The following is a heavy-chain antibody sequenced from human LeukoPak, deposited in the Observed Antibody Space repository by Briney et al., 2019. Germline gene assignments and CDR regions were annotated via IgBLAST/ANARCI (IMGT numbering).Heavy chain of an antibody. CDR3: ARDVGSTSSYYYYYGMDV. CDR1: GFTFSSYA. J-gene: IGHJ6*02. V-gene: IGHV3-30-3*01. Sequence: GRSLKLSCAASGFTFSSYAMHWVRQAPGKGLEWVAVISYDGSNKYYADSVKGRFTISRDNSKNTLYLQMNSLRAEDTAVYYCARDVGSTSSYYYYYGMDVWGQGTTVTVSS. CDR2: ISYDGSNK. D-gene: IGHD2-2*01.